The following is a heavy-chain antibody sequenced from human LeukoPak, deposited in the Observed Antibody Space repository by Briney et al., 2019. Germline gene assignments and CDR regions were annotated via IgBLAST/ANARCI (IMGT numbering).Heavy chain of an antibody. V-gene: IGHV1-2*02. CDR2: INPNSGGT. J-gene: IGHJ5*02. CDR1: GYTFTGYY. Sequence: GASVKVSCKASGYTFTGYYMHWVRQAPGQGLEWMGWINPNSGGTNYAQKFQGRVTMTRDTSISTAYMELSRLRSDDTAVYYCARGGPLGSGKRLRTPLNWFDPWGQGTLVTVSS. CDR3: ARGGPLGSGKRLRTPLNWFDP. D-gene: IGHD4-17*01.